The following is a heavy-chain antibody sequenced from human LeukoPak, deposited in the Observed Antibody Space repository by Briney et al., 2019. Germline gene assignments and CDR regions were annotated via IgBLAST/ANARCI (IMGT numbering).Heavy chain of an antibody. Sequence: GGSLSLYSSDSGFSISRYTRHGDRQAPGKGLEYVSGISSNGGSTHYADSVKGRFTISRDNSKNTLYLQMSSLRAEDTAVYYTMDHGFDILGFSNYWGQGTLVTVSS. V-gene: IGHV3-64D*06. J-gene: IGHJ4*02. CDR3: MDHGFDILGFSNY. CDR2: ISSNGGST. CDR1: GFSISRYT. D-gene: IGHD2-21*01.